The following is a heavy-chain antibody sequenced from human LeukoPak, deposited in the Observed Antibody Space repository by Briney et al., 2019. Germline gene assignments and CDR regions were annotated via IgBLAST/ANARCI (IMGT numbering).Heavy chain of an antibody. CDR2: ISYDGSNK. V-gene: IGHV3-30*18. J-gene: IGHJ4*02. CDR3: AKDHQPHEPYYFDY. Sequence: PGGSLRLSCAASGFTFSSYGMHWVRQAPGKGLEWVAVISYDGSNKYYADSVKGRFTISRDNSKNTLYLQMNSLRAEDTAVYYCAKDHQPHEPYYFDYWGQGTLVTVSS. CDR1: GFTFSSYG.